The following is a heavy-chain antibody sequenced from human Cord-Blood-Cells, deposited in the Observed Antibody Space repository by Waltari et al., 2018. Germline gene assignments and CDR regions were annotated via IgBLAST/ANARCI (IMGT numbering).Heavy chain of an antibody. CDR2: IIPIFGTA. CDR1: GGTFCSYA. J-gene: IGHJ2*01. D-gene: IGHD3-3*01. CDR3: ARDLENWYFDL. V-gene: IGHV1-69*01. Sequence: QVQLVQSWALASKSGSSVQVSCTPSGGTFCSYAISWVRQAPGQGLAWMGGIIPIFGTANDAQKFQSRVTITADESSSTAYMELSSLRSEDTAVYYCARDLENWYFDLWGRGTLVTVSS.